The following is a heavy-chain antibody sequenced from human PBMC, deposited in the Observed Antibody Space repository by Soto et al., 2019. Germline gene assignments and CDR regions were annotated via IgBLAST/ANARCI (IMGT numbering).Heavy chain of an antibody. Sequence: SLRLSCAVSGFTFSRYGMHWVRQAPGKGLEWVAVIWYDGSNKWYADSVKGRFTISRDNSKNTLYLEMSSLRAEDTAVYYCARGNYDFCSGLDYWGQGALVTVSA. J-gene: IGHJ4*02. CDR1: GFTFSRYG. D-gene: IGHD3-3*01. CDR3: ARGNYDFCSGLDY. CDR2: IWYDGSNK. V-gene: IGHV3-33*01.